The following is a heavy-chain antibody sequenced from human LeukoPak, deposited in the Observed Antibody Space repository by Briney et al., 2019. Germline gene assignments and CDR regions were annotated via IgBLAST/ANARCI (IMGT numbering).Heavy chain of an antibody. D-gene: IGHD3-3*01. Sequence: GGSLRLSCAAPGFTVSSNYMSWVRQAPGKGLEWVSVIYSGGSTYYADSVKGRFTISRDNSKNTLYLQMNSLRAEDTAVYYCARAGEWLSPFDYWGQGTLVTVSS. CDR2: IYSGGST. CDR3: ARAGEWLSPFDY. V-gene: IGHV3-53*01. J-gene: IGHJ4*02. CDR1: GFTVSSNY.